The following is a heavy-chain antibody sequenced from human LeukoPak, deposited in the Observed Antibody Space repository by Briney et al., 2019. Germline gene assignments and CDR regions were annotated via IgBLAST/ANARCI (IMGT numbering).Heavy chain of an antibody. Sequence: GGSLRLSCADSGFTFRTYAMQWVRQAPGKGLEWVEVISYDGSNEDYTDSVKGRFTISRDNSKNTMYLQMNSLKGEDTAVYYCARRSNPPGRIDHWGQATLVTVSS. J-gene: IGHJ4*02. D-gene: IGHD1-14*01. V-gene: IGHV3-30*14. CDR3: ARRSNPPGRIDH. CDR1: GFTFRTYA. CDR2: ISYDGSNE.